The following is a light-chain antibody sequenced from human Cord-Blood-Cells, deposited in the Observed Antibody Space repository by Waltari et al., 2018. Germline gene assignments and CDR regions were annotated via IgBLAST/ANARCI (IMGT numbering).Light chain of an antibody. CDR3: QQSYSTPFT. V-gene: IGKV1-39*01. CDR2: AAS. CDR1: QSISSY. J-gene: IGKJ3*01. Sequence: DIQMTQSPSSLSASVGDRVTITCRASQSISSYVNWYQQKPGKAPKLTIYAASSLQSGVPSRFSGSGSGTDFTLTISSLQPEDFATYYCQQSYSTPFTFGPGTKVDIK.